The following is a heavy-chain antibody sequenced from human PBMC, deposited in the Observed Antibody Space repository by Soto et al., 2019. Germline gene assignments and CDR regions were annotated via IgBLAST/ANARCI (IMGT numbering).Heavy chain of an antibody. CDR1: GFTFSSYA. J-gene: IGHJ4*02. Sequence: PGGSPRLSCAASGFTFSSYAMSWVRQAPGKGLEWVSAISGSGGSTYYADSVKGRFTISRDNSKNTLYLQMNSLRAEDTAVYYCAKGEYSYGYPLFDYWGQGTLLTVSS. V-gene: IGHV3-23*01. CDR2: ISGSGGST. CDR3: AKGEYSYGYPLFDY. D-gene: IGHD5-18*01.